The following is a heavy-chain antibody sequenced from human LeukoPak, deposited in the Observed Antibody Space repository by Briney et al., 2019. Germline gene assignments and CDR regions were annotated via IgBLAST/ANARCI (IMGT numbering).Heavy chain of an antibody. V-gene: IGHV3-23*01. CDR2: ISGSGGST. CDR3: AKDALRYFDWLLPTDPNWFDP. CDR1: GFTFSSYA. J-gene: IGHJ5*02. D-gene: IGHD3-9*01. Sequence: PGGSLRLSCAASGFTFSSYAMSWVRQAPGKGLEWVSAISGSGGSTYYADSVKGRFTISRDNSKNTLYLQMNSLRAEDTAVYYCAKDALRYFDWLLPTDPNWFDPWGQGTLVTVSS.